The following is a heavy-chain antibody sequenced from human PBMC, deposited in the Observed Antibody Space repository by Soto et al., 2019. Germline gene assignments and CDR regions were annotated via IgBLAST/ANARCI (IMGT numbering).Heavy chain of an antibody. V-gene: IGHV3-30*18. J-gene: IGHJ6*02. CDR3: AKGRAGGYYYYGMDV. CDR2: ISYDGSNK. CDR1: GFTFSSYG. Sequence: PGGSLRLSCAASGFTFSSYGMHWVRQAPGKGLEWVAVISYDGSNKYYADSVKGRFTISRDNSKNTLYLQMNSLRAEDTAVYYCAKGRAGGYYYYGMDVWREGTTVTVS. D-gene: IGHD3-10*01.